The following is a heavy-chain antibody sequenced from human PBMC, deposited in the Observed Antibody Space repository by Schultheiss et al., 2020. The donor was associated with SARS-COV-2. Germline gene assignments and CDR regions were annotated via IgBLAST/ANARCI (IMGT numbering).Heavy chain of an antibody. V-gene: IGHV3-53*01. J-gene: IGHJ4*02. CDR1: GFTVSNNY. D-gene: IGHD5-18*01. CDR2: IYSGGST. CDR3: ARAYSGGFAYGRFDG. Sequence: GGSLRLSCAVSGFTVSNNYMNWVRQAPGKGLEWVSVIYSGGSTYYAASVKGRFTISRDIAKNTLYLQMNSLRAEDTALYYCARAYSGGFAYGRFDGWGQGTLVTVSS.